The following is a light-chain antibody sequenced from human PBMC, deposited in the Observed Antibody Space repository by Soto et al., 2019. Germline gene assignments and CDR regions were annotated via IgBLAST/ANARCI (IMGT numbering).Light chain of an antibody. CDR1: QSVTTW. V-gene: IGKV1-12*01. CDR2: AAS. CDR3: KPAISFPRT. J-gene: IGKJ1*01. Sequence: DIQMTQSPSSVSASVGDRVTITCRASQSVTTWLAWYQQKPGRAPKLLIYAASTLQSGVPSRFRGSGSGTDFTLTISSLQPEDFQTYFCKPAISFPRTLAQGTNVDIK.